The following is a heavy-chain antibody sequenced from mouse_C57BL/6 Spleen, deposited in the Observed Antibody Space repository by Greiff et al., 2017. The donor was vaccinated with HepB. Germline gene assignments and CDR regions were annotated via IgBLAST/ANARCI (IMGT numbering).Heavy chain of an antibody. CDR1: GYTFTDYE. CDR3: TRTNWDVGVDY. V-gene: IGHV1-15*01. Sequence: VQLKESGAELVRPGASVTLSCKASGYTFTDYEMHWVKQTPVHGLEWIGAIDPETGGTAYNQKFKGKAILTADKSSSTAYMELRSLTSEDSAVYYCTRTNWDVGVDYWGQGTTLTVSS. CDR2: IDPETGGT. J-gene: IGHJ2*01. D-gene: IGHD4-1*01.